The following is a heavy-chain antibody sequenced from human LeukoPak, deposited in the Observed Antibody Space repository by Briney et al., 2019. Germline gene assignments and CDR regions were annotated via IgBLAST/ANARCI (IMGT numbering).Heavy chain of an antibody. CDR2: ISGSAGGT. V-gene: IGHV3-23*01. Sequence: GGSLTLSCAVSGLTLSNYGMSWVRQAPGKALEGVAGISGSAGGTYYADSVKDGFTISRDNAKNTLYLQLNNLRAEDTAVYFCAKRGVIRVILVGFHKEANYLDSWGQGALVTVSS. D-gene: IGHD3-10*01. CDR3: AKRGVIRVILVGFHKEANYLDS. J-gene: IGHJ4*02. CDR1: GLTLSNYG.